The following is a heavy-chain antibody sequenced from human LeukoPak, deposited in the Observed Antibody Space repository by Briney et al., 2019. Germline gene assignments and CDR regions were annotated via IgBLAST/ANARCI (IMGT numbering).Heavy chain of an antibody. Sequence: AGGSLRLSCAASGFTFRTYSMHWVRQAPGKGLEWVSYISSTSSLIFYADSVKGRFAISRDNTKNSLYLQMNSLRVEDTAVYYCARDVGIPYGSGFDYWGQGTLVTVSS. CDR2: ISSTSSLI. V-gene: IGHV3-48*04. CDR3: ARDVGIPYGSGFDY. CDR1: GFTFRTYS. J-gene: IGHJ4*02. D-gene: IGHD3-10*01.